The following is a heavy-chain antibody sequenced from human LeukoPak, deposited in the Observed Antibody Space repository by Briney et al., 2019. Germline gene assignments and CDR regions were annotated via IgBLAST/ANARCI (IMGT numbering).Heavy chain of an antibody. Sequence: SETLSLTCAVSGVSTSSNLWWTWVRQPPGKGLEWIAEIHHSGSINYNPSLKSRVTISVDKAKNQFSLNLNSVTAADTAVYYCARGGDRSFDYWGQGTLVTVSS. CDR1: GVSTSSNLW. D-gene: IGHD3-10*01. J-gene: IGHJ4*02. CDR3: ARGGDRSFDY. V-gene: IGHV4-4*02. CDR2: IHHSGSI.